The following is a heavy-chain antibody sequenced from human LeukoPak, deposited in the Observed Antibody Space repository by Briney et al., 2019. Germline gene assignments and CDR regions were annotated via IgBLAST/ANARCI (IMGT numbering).Heavy chain of an antibody. D-gene: IGHD6-19*01. V-gene: IGHV3-23*01. CDR2: ISGSGGST. CDR3: ARDSGWYTHDY. CDR1: GFTFSSYA. Sequence: PGGSLRLSCAASGFTFSSYAMSWVRQAPGEGLEWVSAISGSGGSTYYADSVKGRFTISRDNSKNALYLQMNSLRAEDTAVYYCARDSGWYTHDYWGQGTLVTVSS. J-gene: IGHJ4*02.